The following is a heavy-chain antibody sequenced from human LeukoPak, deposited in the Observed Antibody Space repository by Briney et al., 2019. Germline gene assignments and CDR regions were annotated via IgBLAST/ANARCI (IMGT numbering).Heavy chain of an antibody. D-gene: IGHD1-1*01. V-gene: IGHV3-15*01. CDR3: TTDRGALTN. CDR2: IQSKTDGGTT. CDR1: GFTFSDYY. Sequence: PGGSLRLSCAASGFTFSDYYMSWIRQAPGKGLEWVGRIQSKTDGGTTDYAAPVKGRFTISRDDSKTTLYLQMNSLKTEDTAMYYCTTDRGALTNWGQGTLVTVSS. J-gene: IGHJ4*02.